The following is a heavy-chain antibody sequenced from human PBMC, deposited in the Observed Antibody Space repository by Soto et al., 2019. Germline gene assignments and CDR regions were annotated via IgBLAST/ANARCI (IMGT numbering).Heavy chain of an antibody. Sequence: ASVKVSCKASGYTFTTYTMHWVRQAPGQRLGWMGWINTGNGNTKYSQKFQGRVTFTSDTSASTAYMELSSLRSEDTAVYYCARDLVGLGTGWFDPWGKGTLVTVSS. CDR3: ARDLVGLGTGWFDP. CDR2: INTGNGNT. D-gene: IGHD3-10*01. CDR1: GYTFTTYT. J-gene: IGHJ5*02. V-gene: IGHV1-3*04.